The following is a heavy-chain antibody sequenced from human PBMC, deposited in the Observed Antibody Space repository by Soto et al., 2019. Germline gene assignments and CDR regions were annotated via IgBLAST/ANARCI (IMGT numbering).Heavy chain of an antibody. J-gene: IGHJ6*02. CDR2: ISSSGSTI. CDR3: ARDFYSNCVYYGMDV. D-gene: IGHD4-4*01. V-gene: IGHV3-48*03. Sequence: GGSLRLSCAASGFTFSSYEMNWVRQAPGKGLEWVPYISSSGSTIYYADSVKGRFTISRDNAKNSLYLQMNSLRAEDTAVYYWARDFYSNCVYYGMDVWGQGTTVTVSS. CDR1: GFTFSSYE.